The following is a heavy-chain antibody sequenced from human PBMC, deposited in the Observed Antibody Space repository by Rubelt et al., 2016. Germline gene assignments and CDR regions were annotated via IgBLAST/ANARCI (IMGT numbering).Heavy chain of an antibody. J-gene: IGHJ5*02. CDR3: ARDYYGSGSYYNFDWFDP. Sequence: QVQLQESGPGLVKPSETLSLTCTVSGGSISTYFWSWIRQPPGRGLEWIGEINHSGSTNYNPSLKTRVTISIDTSKNQFSLNLSSVTAADTAVYYCARDYYGSGSYYNFDWFDPWAREPWSPSPQ. CDR1: GGSISTYF. V-gene: IGHV4-59*12. D-gene: IGHD3-10*01. CDR2: INHSGST.